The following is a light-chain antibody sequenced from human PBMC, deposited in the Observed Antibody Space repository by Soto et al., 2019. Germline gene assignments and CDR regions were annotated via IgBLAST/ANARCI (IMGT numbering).Light chain of an antibody. Sequence: DIQMTQSPSTLSASVGDRVTITCRASQSISSWLAWYQQKPGKAPNLLIYKASSLQSGVPSRFRGSGSGTEFTLTIRSLQPDDFATYYCQPYNSYPFTFGPGTKVDIK. CDR3: QPYNSYPFT. CDR2: KAS. J-gene: IGKJ3*01. V-gene: IGKV1-5*03. CDR1: QSISSW.